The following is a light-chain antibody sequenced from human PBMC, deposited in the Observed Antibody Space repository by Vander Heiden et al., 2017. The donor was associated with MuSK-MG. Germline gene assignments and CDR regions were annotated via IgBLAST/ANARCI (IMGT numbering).Light chain of an antibody. CDR2: KAS. CDR1: QSIKTW. V-gene: IGKV1-5*03. Sequence: DIQMSQSPSTLSAYVGDRITITCRASQSIKTWLAWYKQKPGKAPNLLIYKASNLESGVPSRFSGSGSGTEFSLTISNLQADDFATYFCQQYNSYPWTFGQGTKVDIK. CDR3: QQYNSYPWT. J-gene: IGKJ1*01.